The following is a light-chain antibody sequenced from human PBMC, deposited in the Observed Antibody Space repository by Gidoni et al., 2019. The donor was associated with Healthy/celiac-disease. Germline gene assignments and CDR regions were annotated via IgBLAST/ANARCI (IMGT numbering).Light chain of an antibody. CDR3: SSYAGSYTLL. V-gene: IGLV2-11*01. J-gene: IGLJ2*01. Sequence: QSALTQPRSVSGSPGQSVTIPCTGTSSDVGGYNYVSWYQQHPGKAPKLMIYDVSNRPSGVPDRFSGSRSGNTASLTISGLQAEDEADYYCSSYAGSYTLLFGGGTKLTVL. CDR2: DVS. CDR1: SSDVGGYNY.